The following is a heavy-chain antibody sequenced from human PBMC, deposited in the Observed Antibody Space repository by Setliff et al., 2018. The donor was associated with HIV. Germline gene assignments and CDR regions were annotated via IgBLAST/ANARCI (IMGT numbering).Heavy chain of an antibody. Sequence: SETLSLTCAVYGGSFSVYYWSWIRQPPGKGLEWIGEINHSGSTNYNPSLKSRVTISVDTSKNQFSLKLSSVTAADTAVYYCARDGRHDRNRWYVTHQYFKYWGQGTLVTVSS. CDR1: GGSFSVYY. V-gene: IGHV4-34*01. CDR2: INHSGST. D-gene: IGHD2-15*01. J-gene: IGHJ1*01. CDR3: ARDGRHDRNRWYVTHQYFKY.